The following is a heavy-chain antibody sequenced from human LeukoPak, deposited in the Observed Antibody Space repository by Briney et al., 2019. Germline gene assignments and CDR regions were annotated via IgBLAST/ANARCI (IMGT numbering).Heavy chain of an antibody. CDR1: GYTFTSYG. V-gene: IGHV1-69*13. D-gene: IGHD2-15*01. CDR2: IIPIFGTA. Sequence: SVKVSCKASGYTFTSYGISWVRQAPGQGLEWMGGIIPIFGTANYAQKFQGRITITADESTSTAYMELSSLKSEDTAVYYCARPYTDGWYEGDNYWGQGTLVTVSS. CDR3: ARPYTDGWYEGDNY. J-gene: IGHJ4*02.